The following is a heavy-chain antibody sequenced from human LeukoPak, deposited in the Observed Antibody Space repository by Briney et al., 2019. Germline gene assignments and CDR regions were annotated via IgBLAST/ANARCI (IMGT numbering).Heavy chain of an antibody. J-gene: IGHJ5*02. CDR3: ARQVYSNPGRAWFDP. Sequence: GESLKISCKGSGYSFTSYWIGWVRQMPGKGLEWMGIIYPGDSDTRYSPSFQGQVTISADKSISTAYLQWSSLKASDTAMYYCARQVYSNPGRAWFDPWGQGTLVTVSS. CDR1: GYSFTSYW. V-gene: IGHV5-51*01. CDR2: IYPGDSDT. D-gene: IGHD4-11*01.